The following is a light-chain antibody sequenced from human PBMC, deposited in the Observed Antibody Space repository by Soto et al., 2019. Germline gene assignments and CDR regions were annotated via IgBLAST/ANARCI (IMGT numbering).Light chain of an antibody. CDR1: QSVATQF. CDR3: QQDTSSSGYT. J-gene: IGKJ2*01. V-gene: IGKV3-20*01. Sequence: DIVLPQSPGTLSLSPGERATLSCRASQSVATQFFTWYQQRPGQAPRVLIYGTSTRATGIPDRFSGSGSGTDFTLTISRLEPEDLVGYYCQQDTSSSGYTFGQGNKLEIK. CDR2: GTS.